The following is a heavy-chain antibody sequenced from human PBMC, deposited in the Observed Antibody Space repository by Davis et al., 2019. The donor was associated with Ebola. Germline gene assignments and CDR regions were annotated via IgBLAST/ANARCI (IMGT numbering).Heavy chain of an antibody. CDR2: ISAYNGNT. J-gene: IGHJ6*04. Sequence: SVKVSCKASGYTFTSYGISWVRQAPGQGLEWMGWISAYNGNTNYAQKFQGRVTITRDTSASTAYMELSSLRSEDTAVYYCARGEIVVVPAAPYYYYYGMDVWGKGTTVTVSS. D-gene: IGHD2-2*01. V-gene: IGHV1-18*04. CDR1: GYTFTSYG. CDR3: ARGEIVVVPAAPYYYYYGMDV.